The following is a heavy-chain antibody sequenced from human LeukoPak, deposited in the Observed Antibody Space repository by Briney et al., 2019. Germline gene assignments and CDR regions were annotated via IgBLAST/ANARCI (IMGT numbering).Heavy chain of an antibody. CDR1: GGSISSYY. J-gene: IGHJ4*02. CDR2: IYTSGST. D-gene: IGHD1-26*01. Sequence: SETLSLTCTVSGGSISSYYWSWIRQPAGKGLEWIGRIYTSGSTDYNPSLKSRVTMSVVTSKNQFSLKLSSVTAADTAVYYCARDGSGSYPSLYFDSWGQGTLVTVSS. V-gene: IGHV4-4*07. CDR3: ARDGSGSYPSLYFDS.